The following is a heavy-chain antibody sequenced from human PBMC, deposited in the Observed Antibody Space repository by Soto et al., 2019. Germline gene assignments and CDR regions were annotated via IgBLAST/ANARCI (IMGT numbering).Heavy chain of an antibody. V-gene: IGHV4-61*01. CDR2: IYYSGST. CDR3: ARLGGASYYDSSGYGNFVS. CDR1: GGSVSSGSYY. J-gene: IGHJ4*02. Sequence: SETLSLTCTVSGGSVSSGSYYWSWIRQPPGKGLEWIGYIYYSGSTNYNPSLKSRVTISVDTSKNQFSLKLSSVTAADTAVYYCARLGGASYYDSSGYGNFVSWGQGTLVTVS. D-gene: IGHD3-22*01.